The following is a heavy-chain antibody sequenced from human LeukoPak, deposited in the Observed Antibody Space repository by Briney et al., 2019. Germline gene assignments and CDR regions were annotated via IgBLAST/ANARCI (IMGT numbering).Heavy chain of an antibody. J-gene: IGHJ5*02. CDR2: INTDGSTT. D-gene: IGHD5-18*01. V-gene: IGHV3-74*01. CDR3: ARESGYRYGQNWFDP. CDR1: GFTFSSYW. Sequence: GGSLRLSCAASGFTFSSYWMHWVRQAPGKGLVWVSRINTDGSTTSYADSVKGRFTISRDNAKNTLYLQMNSLRAEDTAVYFCARESGYRYGQNWFDPWGQGTLVTVSS.